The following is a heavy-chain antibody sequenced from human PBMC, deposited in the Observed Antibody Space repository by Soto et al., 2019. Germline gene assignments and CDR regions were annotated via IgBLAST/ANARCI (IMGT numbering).Heavy chain of an antibody. CDR1: GYTFTSYA. D-gene: IGHD3-22*01. J-gene: IGHJ4*02. CDR3: ARGSGYYDWDDY. Sequence: ASVKVSCKASGYTFTSYAMHWVRQAPGQRLEWMGWINAGNGNTKYSQKFQGRVTITRDTSASTAYMELSSLRSEDTAVYYCARGSGYYDWDDYGGQGTLVTGS. V-gene: IGHV1-3*01. CDR2: INAGNGNT.